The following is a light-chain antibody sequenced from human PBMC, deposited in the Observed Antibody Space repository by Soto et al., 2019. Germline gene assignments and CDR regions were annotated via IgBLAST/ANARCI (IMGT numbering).Light chain of an antibody. CDR2: DAS. Sequence: DIQMTQSPSTLSASVGDRVTITCRASQSISSWLAWYQQKPWKAPNLLIYDASSFQSGVPSRFSGSRSGTEFPLTISSLQPDDFATYYCQQYSTYPWTFGQGTKVEIK. CDR3: QQYSTYPWT. V-gene: IGKV1-5*01. CDR1: QSISSW. J-gene: IGKJ1*01.